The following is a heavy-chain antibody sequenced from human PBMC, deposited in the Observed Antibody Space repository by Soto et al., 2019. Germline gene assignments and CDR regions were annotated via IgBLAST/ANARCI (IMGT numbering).Heavy chain of an antibody. J-gene: IGHJ6*03. V-gene: IGHV4-31*03. D-gene: IGHD3-3*01. CDR2: IYYSGST. Sequence: QVQLQESGPGLVKPSQTLSLTCTVSGGSISSGGYYWSWIRQHPGKGLEWIGYIYYSGSTYYNPSLKSRVTLSVDTSKNQFSLKLSSVTAADTAVYYCARATYYDFWSGYYSHYYYYMDVWGKGTTVTVSS. CDR1: GGSISSGGYY. CDR3: ARATYYDFWSGYYSHYYYYMDV.